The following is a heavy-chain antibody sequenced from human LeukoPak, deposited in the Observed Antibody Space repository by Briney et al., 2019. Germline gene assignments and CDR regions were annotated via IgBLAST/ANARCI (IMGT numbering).Heavy chain of an antibody. V-gene: IGHV1-3*01. Sequence: ASVKVSCKASGYTFTSYAMHWVRQAPGQRLEWMGWIDAGNGNTKYSQKFQGRVTITRDTSASTAYMELSSLRSEDAAVYYCARDLDSSREDVWGQGTTVTVSS. CDR1: GYTFTSYA. J-gene: IGHJ6*02. D-gene: IGHD3-22*01. CDR2: IDAGNGNT. CDR3: ARDLDSSREDV.